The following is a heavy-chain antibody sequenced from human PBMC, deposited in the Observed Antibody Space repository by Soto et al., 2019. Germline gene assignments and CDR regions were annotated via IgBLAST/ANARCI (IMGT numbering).Heavy chain of an antibody. CDR1: GYTFTSYG. Sequence: ASVKVSCKASGYTFTSYGISWVRQAPGQGLEWMGWISAYNGNTNYAQKLRGRVTMTTDTSTSTAYMELRSLRSDDTAVYYCARVPYYYYSSGYSDYYSYCMDVRRQGTPFT. D-gene: IGHD3-22*01. J-gene: IGHJ6*02. CDR2: ISAYNGNT. CDR3: ARVPYYYYSSGYSDYYSYCMDV. V-gene: IGHV1-18*01.